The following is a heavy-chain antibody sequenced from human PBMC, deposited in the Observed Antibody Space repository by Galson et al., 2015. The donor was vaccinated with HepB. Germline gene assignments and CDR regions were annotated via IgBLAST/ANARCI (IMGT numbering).Heavy chain of an antibody. V-gene: IGHV3-21*01. J-gene: IGHJ4*02. CDR2: ISSSSSYI. CDR3: ARGTTVIMITDY. Sequence: SLRLSCAASGFTFSSYSMNWVRQAPGKGLEWVSSISSSSSYIYYADSVKGRFTISRDNAKNSLYLQMNSLRAEDTAVYYCARGTTVIMITDYWGQGTLVTVSS. CDR1: GFTFSSYS. D-gene: IGHD3-16*01.